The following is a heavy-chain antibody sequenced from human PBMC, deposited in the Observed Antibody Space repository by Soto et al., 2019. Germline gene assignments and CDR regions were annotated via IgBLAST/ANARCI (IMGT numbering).Heavy chain of an antibody. Sequence: QVILVESGGGVVQPGGSLRLSCEASGFNFSDYGMHWVRQAPGKGLQWVAHIWHDGSDEYYGDSMKGRFRVSRDNSKNTLYLQMDRLRAEDTARYYCGREPYVSYYGVDVWGQGTTVIVSS. D-gene: IGHD3-10*02. CDR1: GFNFSDYG. CDR3: GREPYVSYYGVDV. J-gene: IGHJ6*02. CDR2: IWHDGSDE. V-gene: IGHV3-33*01.